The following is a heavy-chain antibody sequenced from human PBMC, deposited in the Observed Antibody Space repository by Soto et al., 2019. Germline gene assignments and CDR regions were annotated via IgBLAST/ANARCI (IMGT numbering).Heavy chain of an antibody. D-gene: IGHD6-13*01. Sequence: PGGSLRLSCAASGFTFSTYAMSWVRQAPGKGLEWVSTLSGSGDSTYYADSVKGRFTISRDNPMNTLYLQMNSLRAEDTAIYYCAKALRSWHGTYGMDVWGQGTTVTVSS. J-gene: IGHJ6*02. CDR2: LSGSGDST. V-gene: IGHV3-23*01. CDR3: AKALRSWHGTYGMDV. CDR1: GFTFSTYA.